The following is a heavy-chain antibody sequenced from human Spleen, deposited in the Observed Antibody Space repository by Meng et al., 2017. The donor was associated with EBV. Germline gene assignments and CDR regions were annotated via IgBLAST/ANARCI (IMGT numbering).Heavy chain of an antibody. CDR3: ATRLYGDPNWFDP. V-gene: IGHV4-30-2*01. CDR1: GGSISSGGYS. D-gene: IGHD4-17*01. CDR2: IYHSGST. J-gene: IGHJ5*02. Sequence: QLQLQESGSGLVKPSQTLSLTCAVSGGSISSGGYSWSWIRQPPGQGLEWIGEIYHSGSTNYNPSLKNRVTISVDKSKNQFSLNLSSVTAADTAVYYCATRLYGDPNWFDPWGQGTLVTVSS.